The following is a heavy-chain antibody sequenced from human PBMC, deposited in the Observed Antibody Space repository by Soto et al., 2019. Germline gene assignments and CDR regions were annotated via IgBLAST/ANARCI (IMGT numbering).Heavy chain of an antibody. CDR1: GGSISSGGYS. Sequence: SETLSLTCAVSGGSISSGGYSWSWIRQPPGKGLEWIGYIYHSGSTYYNPSLKSRVTISVDRSKNQFSLKLSSVTAEDTAVYYCAKDQGSSWYEIDYWGQGTLVTVSS. CDR2: IYHSGST. J-gene: IGHJ4*02. V-gene: IGHV4-30-2*01. D-gene: IGHD6-13*01. CDR3: AKDQGSSWYEIDY.